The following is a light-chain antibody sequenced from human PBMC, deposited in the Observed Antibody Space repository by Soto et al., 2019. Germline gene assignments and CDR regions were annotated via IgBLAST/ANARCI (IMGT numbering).Light chain of an antibody. J-gene: IGLJ2*01. CDR3: ETWDSNTVV. Sequence: QLVLTQSSSASASLGSSVKLTCTLSSGHSSYIIAWHQQQPGKAPRYLTKLEGSGSYNKGSGVPDRFSGSSSGADRYLTISNLQSEDEADYYCETWDSNTVVFGGGTKLTV. CDR2: LEGSGSY. CDR1: SGHSSYI. V-gene: IGLV4-60*03.